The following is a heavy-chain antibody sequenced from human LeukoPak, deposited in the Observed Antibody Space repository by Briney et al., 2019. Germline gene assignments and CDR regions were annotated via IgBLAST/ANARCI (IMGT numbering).Heavy chain of an antibody. D-gene: IGHD3-10*01. CDR2: IYSGGST. CDR1: GFTVSSNY. CDR3: ARGGIAVLLWFGDPGLGAFDI. V-gene: IGHV3-53*01. Sequence: PGGSLRLSCAASGFTVSSNYMSWVRQAPGKGLEWVSVIYSGGSTYYADSVKGRFTISRDNSKNTLYLQMNSLRAEDTAVYYCARGGIAVLLWFGDPGLGAFDIWGQGTMVTVSS. J-gene: IGHJ3*02.